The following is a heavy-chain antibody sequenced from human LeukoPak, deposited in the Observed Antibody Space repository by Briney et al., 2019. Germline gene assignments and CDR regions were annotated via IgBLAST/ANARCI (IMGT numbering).Heavy chain of an antibody. CDR1: GFTVNSNY. D-gene: IGHD6-25*01. Sequence: PGGSVCLSCAASGFTVNSNYMTWVRQAPGKGLEWVSVIYSGGNTYYADSVKGRFTISRHNSKNTLYLQMNSLRTEDTAVYYCARVSRGQRIYAFDLWARDKIVTVSS. CDR2: IYSGGNT. V-gene: IGHV3-53*04. CDR3: ARVSRGQRIYAFDL. J-gene: IGHJ3*01.